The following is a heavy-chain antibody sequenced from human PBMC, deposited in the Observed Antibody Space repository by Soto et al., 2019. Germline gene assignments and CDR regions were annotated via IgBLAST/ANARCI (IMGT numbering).Heavy chain of an antibody. Sequence: QVQLVQSGAEVRKPGASVQVSCKASSYTFTRYSINWLRQAPGQGLEWVGWISNYNGDTNYAEKFQGRGIMTTAAFTTTSFMDLRSLTSDDTAIYFCARGDSNGSPTGWFDPWGQGTLVTVLS. CDR2: ISNYNGDT. J-gene: IGHJ5*02. V-gene: IGHV1-18*04. CDR1: SYTFTRYS. CDR3: ARGDSNGSPTGWFDP. D-gene: IGHD5-18*01.